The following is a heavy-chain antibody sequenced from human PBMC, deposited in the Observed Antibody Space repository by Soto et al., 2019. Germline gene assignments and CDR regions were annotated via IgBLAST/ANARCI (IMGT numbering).Heavy chain of an antibody. V-gene: IGHV1-8*01. CDR1: GYTFTSYD. CDR3: ARGVITIFGVVTYNDY. Sequence: ASVKVSCKASGYTFTSYDINWVRQATGQGLEWMGWMNPNSGNTGYAQKFQGRVTMTRNTSISTAYMELSSLRSEDTAVYYCARGVITIFGVVTYNDYWGQGTLVTVSS. D-gene: IGHD3-3*01. CDR2: MNPNSGNT. J-gene: IGHJ4*02.